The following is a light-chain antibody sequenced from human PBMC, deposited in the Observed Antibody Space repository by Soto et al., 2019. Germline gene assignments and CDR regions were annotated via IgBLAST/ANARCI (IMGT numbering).Light chain of an antibody. J-gene: IGKJ4*01. V-gene: IGKV2-28*01. CDR1: QSLLHSNGYNY. Sequence: DIVMTQSPLSLPVTPGEPASISCRSSQSLLHSNGYNYLDWYLQKPGQSPQLLIYLGSNRASGVPDRFSGSGSGTDFTLKISRVEAEDVGVYYCMQALQTPPLTFXGGTKADSK. CDR3: MQALQTPPLT. CDR2: LGS.